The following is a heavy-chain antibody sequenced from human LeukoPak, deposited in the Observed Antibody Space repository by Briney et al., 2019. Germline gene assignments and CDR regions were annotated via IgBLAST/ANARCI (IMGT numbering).Heavy chain of an antibody. J-gene: IGHJ4*02. CDR2: IYHSGST. CDR3: ARVSTGAFDY. CDR1: GYSISSGYY. V-gene: IGHV4-38-2*01. D-gene: IGHD7-27*01. Sequence: SGTLSLTCAVSGYSISSGYYWGWIRQPPGKGLEWIGSIYHSGSTYYNPSLKSRVTISVDTSKNQFSLKLSSVTAADTAVYYCARVSTGAFDYWGQGTLVTVSS.